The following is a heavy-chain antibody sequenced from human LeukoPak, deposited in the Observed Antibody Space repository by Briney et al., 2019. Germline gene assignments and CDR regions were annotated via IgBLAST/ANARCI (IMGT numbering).Heavy chain of an antibody. J-gene: IGHJ4*02. Sequence: PGESLKISCQGSGSLFTSYWIGWVRQLPGKGLEWMGIIYPGDSDTRYSPSFQGQVTISADKSISTAYLQWSSLKASDTAMYYCARIKDGDFDYWGQGTLVTVSS. CDR3: ARIKDGDFDY. V-gene: IGHV5-51*01. D-gene: IGHD5-24*01. CDR2: IYPGDSDT. CDR1: GSLFTSYW.